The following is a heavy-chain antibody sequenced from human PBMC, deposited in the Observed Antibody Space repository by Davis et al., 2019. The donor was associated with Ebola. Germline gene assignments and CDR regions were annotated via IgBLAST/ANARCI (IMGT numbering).Heavy chain of an antibody. D-gene: IGHD6-19*01. Sequence: PGGSLRLSCAASGFTFSTYDMNWVRQAPGKGLEWVSNINAGSSRKSYADSVKGRFTISRDNAKNSLYLQMNTLRAEDTAVYYCAKNIAVAGIHYFDYWGQGTLVTVSS. J-gene: IGHJ4*02. CDR2: INAGSSRK. CDR3: AKNIAVAGIHYFDY. V-gene: IGHV3-48*01. CDR1: GFTFSTYD.